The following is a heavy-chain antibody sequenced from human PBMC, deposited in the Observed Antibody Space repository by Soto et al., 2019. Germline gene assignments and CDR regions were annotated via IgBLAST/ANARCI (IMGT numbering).Heavy chain of an antibody. J-gene: IGHJ6*02. CDR1: GGSFSGYY. Sequence: NPSETLSLTCAVYGGSFSGYYWSWIRQPPGKGLEWIGEINHSGSTNYNPSLKSRVTISVDTSKNQFSLKLSSVTAADTAVYYCARSHGYYYYYGMDVWGQGTTVTVYS. CDR2: INHSGST. V-gene: IGHV4-34*01. CDR3: ARSHGYYYYYGMDV.